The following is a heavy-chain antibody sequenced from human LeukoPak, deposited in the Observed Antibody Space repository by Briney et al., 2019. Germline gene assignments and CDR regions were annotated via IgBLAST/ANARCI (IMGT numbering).Heavy chain of an antibody. CDR3: ARFHYYYDSSGYYANDY. Sequence: ASVKVSCKASGYTFTGYYMHWVRQAPGQGLEWMGWINPNSGGTNYAQKFQGRVTMTRDTSISTAYMELSRLRSDDTAVYYGARFHYYYDSSGYYANDYWGQGPLVTVSS. CDR1: GYTFTGYY. D-gene: IGHD3-22*01. CDR2: INPNSGGT. V-gene: IGHV1-2*02. J-gene: IGHJ4*02.